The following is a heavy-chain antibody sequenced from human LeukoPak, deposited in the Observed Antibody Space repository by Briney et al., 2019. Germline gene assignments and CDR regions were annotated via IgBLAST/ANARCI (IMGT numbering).Heavy chain of an antibody. CDR3: GREYSDSRYFDY. CDR1: GFTFSSYG. CDR2: IGYDGSTE. J-gene: IGHJ4*02. Sequence: GGSLRLSCAASGFTFSSYGMHWVRQAPGKGLEGVAVIGYDGSTEYYADSVKGRFTISRDNAQNTLYLQMNSLRAEDTAVYYCGREYSDSRYFDYWGQGTLVTVSS. V-gene: IGHV3-33*08. D-gene: IGHD6-13*01.